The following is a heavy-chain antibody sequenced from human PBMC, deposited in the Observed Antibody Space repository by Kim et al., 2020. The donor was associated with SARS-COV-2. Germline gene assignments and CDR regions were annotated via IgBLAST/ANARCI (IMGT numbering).Heavy chain of an antibody. D-gene: IGHD6-19*01. J-gene: IGHJ4*02. CDR1: GFTFSSYS. CDR2: ISSSSSTI. CDR3: ARLYSSGWYSCFDY. V-gene: IGHV3-48*02. Sequence: GGSLRLSCAASGFTFSSYSMNWVRQAPGKGLEWVSYISSSSSTIYYTDSVKGRFTISRDNAKNSLYLQMNSLRDEDTAVYYCARLYSSGWYSCFDYWGQGTLVTVSS.